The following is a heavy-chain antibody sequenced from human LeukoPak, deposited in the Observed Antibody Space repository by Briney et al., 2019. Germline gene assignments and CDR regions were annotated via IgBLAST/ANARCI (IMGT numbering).Heavy chain of an antibody. CDR1: GYTFTSYG. V-gene: IGHV1-18*01. CDR2: ISAYNGNT. CDR3: ARGLGVVVPAAIGGQAFDI. Sequence: ASVKVSCKASGYTFTSYGISWVRQAPGQGLEWMGWISAYNGNTNYAQKLQGRATMTTDTSTSTAYMELRSLRSDDTAVYYCARGLGVVVPAAIGGQAFDIWGQGTMVTVSS. J-gene: IGHJ3*02. D-gene: IGHD2-2*02.